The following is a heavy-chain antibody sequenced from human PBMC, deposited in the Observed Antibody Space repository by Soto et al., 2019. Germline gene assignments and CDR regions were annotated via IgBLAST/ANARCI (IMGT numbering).Heavy chain of an antibody. CDR3: ANGFGDYGAFDY. Sequence: QVHLVESGGGVVQPGRSLRLSCAASGFSFSTYGMHWVRQAPGKGLEWVAFISNDGSNKYYADSVKGRFTISRDNSKNTQYLEMKRRRAEDTAVYWCANGFGDYGAFDYWGQGTLVTVSS. CDR1: GFSFSTYG. J-gene: IGHJ4*02. CDR2: ISNDGSNK. V-gene: IGHV3-30*18. D-gene: IGHD4-17*01.